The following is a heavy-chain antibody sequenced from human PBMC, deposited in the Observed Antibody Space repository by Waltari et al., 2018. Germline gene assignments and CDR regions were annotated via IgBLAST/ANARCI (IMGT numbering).Heavy chain of an antibody. CDR1: GGSISSKSYY. J-gene: IGHJ3*01. V-gene: IGHV4-39*07. D-gene: IGHD6-13*01. CDR2: VYHSGTT. CDR3: ARDDFDSSSRRAFDV. Sequence: QMQLQESGPGLVKPSETLSLPCSVSGGSISSKSYYWGWIRQPPGKGLEWIGSVYHSGTTYYNPSLKSRVAVSIDTSKNQFSLKLRSVTAADTAVYYCARDDFDSSSRRAFDVWGQGTMVTVSS.